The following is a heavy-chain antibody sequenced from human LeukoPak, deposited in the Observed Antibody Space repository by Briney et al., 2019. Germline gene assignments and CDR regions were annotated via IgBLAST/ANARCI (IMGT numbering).Heavy chain of an antibody. V-gene: IGHV4-4*07. CDR1: VGSISSSY. Sequence: SETLSLTCTVSVGSISSSYWTWIRQPAGKGLEWIGRIYSSGSTNYNPSLKSRLTMSVDTSRNQFSLKLNSVTAADTAVYYCARECFSSICPYNNMDVWGQGTTVTVSS. D-gene: IGHD2-2*01. CDR3: ARECFSSICPYNNMDV. CDR2: IYSSGST. J-gene: IGHJ6*02.